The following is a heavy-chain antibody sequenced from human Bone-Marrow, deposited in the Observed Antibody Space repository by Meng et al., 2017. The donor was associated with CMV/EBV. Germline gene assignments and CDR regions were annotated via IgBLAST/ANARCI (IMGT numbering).Heavy chain of an antibody. V-gene: IGHV4-34*01. CDR1: GGSFSGYY. J-gene: IGHJ3*02. CDR3: AVSSGWYGDAFDI. D-gene: IGHD6-19*01. Sequence: SETLSPTCAVYGGSFSGYYWSWIRQPPGKGLEWIGEINHSGSTNYNPSLKSRVTISVDTSKNQFSLKLSSVTAADTAVYYCAVSSGWYGDAFDIWGQGTMVTVSS. CDR2: INHSGST.